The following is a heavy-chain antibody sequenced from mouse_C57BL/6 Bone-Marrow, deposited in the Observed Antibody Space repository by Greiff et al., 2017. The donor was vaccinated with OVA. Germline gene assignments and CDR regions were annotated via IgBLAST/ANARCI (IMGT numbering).Heavy chain of an antibody. CDR1: GFTFSSYG. D-gene: IGHD1-1*01. CDR3: ARQTYGSSYGY. V-gene: IGHV5-6*01. Sequence: EVKLVESGGDLVKPGESLKLSCAASGFTFSSYGMSWVRQTPDKRLEWVATISSGGSYTYYPDSVKGRFTISRDNAKNTLYLQMSSLKSEDTAMYYCARQTYGSSYGYWGQGTTLTVSS. J-gene: IGHJ2*01. CDR2: ISSGGSYT.